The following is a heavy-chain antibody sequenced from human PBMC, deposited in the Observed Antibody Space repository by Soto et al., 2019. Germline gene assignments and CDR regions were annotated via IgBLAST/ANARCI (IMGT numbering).Heavy chain of an antibody. J-gene: IGHJ4*02. CDR3: AVRPEHFY. Sequence: QVQLVQSGAEVKKPGSSVKVSCKASGGTFSSYTISWVRQASGQGLEWMGRIIPILGIANYAQKFQGRVTITADKSTSRAYMELSSLRSEDTVVYYCAVRPEHFYWGQGTLVTVSS. V-gene: IGHV1-69*02. D-gene: IGHD3-3*02. CDR1: GGTFSSYT. CDR2: IIPILGIA.